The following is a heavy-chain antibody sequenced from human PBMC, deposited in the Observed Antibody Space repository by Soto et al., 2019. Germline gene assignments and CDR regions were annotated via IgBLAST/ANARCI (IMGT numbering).Heavy chain of an antibody. V-gene: IGHV3-74*01. Sequence: EVQLVESGGGLVQPGESLRLSCAASGFTFSYYWMHWVRQAQWKGLVWVSRIHSDGSSTTYADSVKGRFTISRDNARNTLYLQMNSLRAEDTAVYYCARGDRGDFDLWGQGTVLTVSS. CDR2: IHSDGSST. CDR1: GFTFSYYW. D-gene: IGHD7-27*01. CDR3: ARGDRGDFDL. J-gene: IGHJ3*01.